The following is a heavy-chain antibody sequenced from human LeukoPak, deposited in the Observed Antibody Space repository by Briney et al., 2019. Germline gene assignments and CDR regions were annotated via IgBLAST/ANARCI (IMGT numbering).Heavy chain of an antibody. J-gene: IGHJ4*02. D-gene: IGHD6-19*01. Sequence: GGSLRLSCAASGFTFSSYGMHWVRQAPGKGLEWVAVISYDGSNKYYADSVKGRFTISRDNSKNTLYLQMNSLRAEDTAVYYCAKGDSSGRTAFDYWGQGTLVTVSS. V-gene: IGHV3-30*18. CDR2: ISYDGSNK. CDR1: GFTFSSYG. CDR3: AKGDSSGRTAFDY.